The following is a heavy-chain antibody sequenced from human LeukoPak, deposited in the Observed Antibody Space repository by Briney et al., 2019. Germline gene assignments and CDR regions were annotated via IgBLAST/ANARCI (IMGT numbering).Heavy chain of an antibody. CDR1: GFTFSTYS. J-gene: IGHJ4*02. V-gene: IGHV3-48*01. CDR2: ISSSSSTI. Sequence: GGSLRLSCAASGFTFSTYSMNWVRQAPGKGLEWVSYISSSSSTIYYADSVKGRFTISRDNAKSSLFLQMNSLRAEDTAVYYCAKDLLYDSSGYYFYWGQGTLVTVSS. CDR3: AKDLLYDSSGYYFY. D-gene: IGHD3-22*01.